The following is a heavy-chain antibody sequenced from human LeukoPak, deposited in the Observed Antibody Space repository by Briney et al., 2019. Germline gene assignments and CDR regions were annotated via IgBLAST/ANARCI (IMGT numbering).Heavy chain of an antibody. Sequence: PGGSLRLSCAASGFAFSRYGMHWVRQAPGKGLEWVSLISYDGSDKVYADSVKGRFTISRDNSKKTLFLQMNGLRPEDTAVYYCAKDSTVSGIYYGMDVWGQGTTVSVSS. CDR1: GFAFSRYG. V-gene: IGHV3-30*18. D-gene: IGHD6-19*01. CDR3: AKDSTVSGIYYGMDV. J-gene: IGHJ6*02. CDR2: ISYDGSDK.